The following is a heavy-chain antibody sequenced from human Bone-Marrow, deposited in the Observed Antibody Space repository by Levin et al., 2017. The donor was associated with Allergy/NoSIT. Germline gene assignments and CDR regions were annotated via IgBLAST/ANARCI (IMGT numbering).Heavy chain of an antibody. CDR2: IYYSGST. V-gene: IGHV4-59*01. Sequence: SETLSLTCTVSGGSISGYYWSWIRQPPEKGLEWIGYIYYSGSTKYNASLKSPVTISVDTSKNQFSLKLTSVTAEDTAVYYCARAIPSGGNSYYYYYMDVWGKGTTVTVSS. D-gene: IGHD4-23*01. CDR3: ARAIPSGGNSYYYYYMDV. J-gene: IGHJ6*03. CDR1: GGSISGYY.